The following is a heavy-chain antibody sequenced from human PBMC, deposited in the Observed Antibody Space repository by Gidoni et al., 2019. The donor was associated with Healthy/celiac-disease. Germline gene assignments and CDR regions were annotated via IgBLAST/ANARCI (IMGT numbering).Heavy chain of an antibody. CDR1: GFPVSSNY. J-gene: IGHJ4*02. V-gene: IGHV3-66*02. Sequence: EVQLVESGGGLVQPGGSLRLSCAASGFPVSSNYMTWVRQAPGQGLEWVSVIYSGGSTYYADSVKGRFTISRDNSKNTLYPQMNSLRAEDTAVYYCASGSRTIFGVVSDYWGQGTLVTVSS. CDR3: ASGSRTIFGVVSDY. CDR2: IYSGGST. D-gene: IGHD3-3*01.